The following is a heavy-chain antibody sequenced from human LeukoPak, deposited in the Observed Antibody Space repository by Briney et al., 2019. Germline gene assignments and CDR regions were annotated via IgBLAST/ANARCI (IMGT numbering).Heavy chain of an antibody. J-gene: IGHJ6*02. Sequence: SETLSLTCAVYGGSFSGYYWSWIRQPPGKGLEWIGEINHSGSTNYNPSLKSRVTISVDTSKNQFSLKLSSVTAADTAVYYCARGTRYYGMDVWGQGTTVTVYS. D-gene: IGHD1-14*01. CDR1: GGSFSGYY. V-gene: IGHV4-34*01. CDR3: ARGTRYYGMDV. CDR2: INHSGST.